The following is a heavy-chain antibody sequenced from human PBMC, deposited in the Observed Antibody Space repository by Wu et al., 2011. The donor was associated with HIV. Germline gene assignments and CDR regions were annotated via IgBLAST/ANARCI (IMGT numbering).Heavy chain of an antibody. D-gene: IGHD6-19*01. V-gene: IGHV4-38-2*01. CDR3: ARHSGGWHSGAEYIQH. CDR1: GTPSAVIS. J-gene: IGHJ1*01. Sequence: TLSLTCVVSGTPSAVISYWAGSGRPRKGRGVDWDSLSYWEHLLQSVLKSRVTISVDTSQNHFSLKLNSVTAADTAVYYCARHSGGWHSGAEYIQHWGQGTLVTISS. CDR2: LSYWEH.